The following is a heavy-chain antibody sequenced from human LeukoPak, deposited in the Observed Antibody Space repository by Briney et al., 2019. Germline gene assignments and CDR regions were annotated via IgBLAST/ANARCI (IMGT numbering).Heavy chain of an antibody. CDR2: ISYSGST. Sequence: PSETLSLTCTVSGDSISSYYWSWIRQPPGKELEWIGYISYSGSTNYNPSLNSRVTISIDTSKNQFSLRLSSVTAADTAVYYCARDSSGWSPLFDYWGQGTLVTVSS. CDR3: ARDSSGWSPLFDY. J-gene: IGHJ4*02. CDR1: GDSISSYY. V-gene: IGHV4-59*01. D-gene: IGHD6-19*01.